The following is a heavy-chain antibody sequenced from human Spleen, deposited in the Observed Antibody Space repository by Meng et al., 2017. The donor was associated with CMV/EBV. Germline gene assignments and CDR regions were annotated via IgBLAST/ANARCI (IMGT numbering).Heavy chain of an antibody. CDR3: ARTYCSSNSCPLDH. D-gene: IGHD2-2*01. Sequence: GESLKISCAASGFTFSSYAMHWVRQAPGKGLEWVSVISYDGSNKYYADSVKGRFTISRDNSKNTLYLQMNSLRAEDTALYYCARTYCSSNSCPLDHWGRGTLVTVSS. V-gene: IGHV3-30-3*01. CDR1: GFTFSSYA. CDR2: ISYDGSNK. J-gene: IGHJ4*02.